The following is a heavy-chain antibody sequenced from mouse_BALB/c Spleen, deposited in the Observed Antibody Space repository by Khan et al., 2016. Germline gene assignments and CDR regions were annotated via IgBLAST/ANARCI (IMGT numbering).Heavy chain of an antibody. CDR3: AKLTGTDAY. Sequence: QIQLVQSGPELKKPGESVKISCKASGYTFTNYGMTWVKQAPGKGLKWMGWIYTYSGEPTYADDVKGRFAFSLEASARTAYLQINNLKHEVTGTYFGAKLTGTDAYWGQGTLVTVSA. V-gene: IGHV9-3-1*01. D-gene: IGHD4-1*01. J-gene: IGHJ3*01. CDR1: GYTFTNYG. CDR2: IYTYSGEP.